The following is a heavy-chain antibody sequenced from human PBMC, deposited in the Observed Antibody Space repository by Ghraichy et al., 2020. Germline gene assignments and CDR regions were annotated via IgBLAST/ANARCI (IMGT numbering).Heavy chain of an antibody. V-gene: IGHV4-39*01. CDR3: ARQGGRGVRGWFDS. CDR2: LFYIGSA. D-gene: IGHD3-3*01. CDR1: GGSISNTGYY. J-gene: IGHJ5*01. Sequence: SETLSLTCTVSGGSISNTGYYWGWIRQPPGKGLEWIGSLFYIGSAYYNPSLKSQVTISVDTAKDQFSLRLNSVTAADTAVYYCARQGGRGVRGWFDSWGQGTLVTVSS.